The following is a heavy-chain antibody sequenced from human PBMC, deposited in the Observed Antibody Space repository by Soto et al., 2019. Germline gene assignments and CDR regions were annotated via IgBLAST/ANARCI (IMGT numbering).Heavy chain of an antibody. D-gene: IGHD6-13*01. CDR3: AKVLWTSSIAAAPDY. Sequence: EVQLLESGGGXVXXXXXXXXSCAAXGXXXSXXXXXWVRQAXXKXXXXVSAISGSGGSTYYADSVKGRFTISRDNSKNTLYLQMNSLRAEDTAVYYCAKVLWTSSIAAAPDYWGQGTLVTVSS. V-gene: IGHV3-23*01. J-gene: IGHJ4*02. CDR1: GXXXSXXX. CDR2: ISGSGGST.